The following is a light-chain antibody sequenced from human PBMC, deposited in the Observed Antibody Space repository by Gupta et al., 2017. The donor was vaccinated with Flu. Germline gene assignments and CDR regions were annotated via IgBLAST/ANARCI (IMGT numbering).Light chain of an antibody. CDR2: LVS. CDR1: QSLVYRDGNTV. J-gene: IGKJ1*01. CDR3: RQGAHWPWA. V-gene: IGKV2-30*01. Sequence: DVVMTQSPLSLPVALGQPASISCRSSQSLVYRDGNTVLHWFQQRPGQSPRRLIYLVSHRDPGVPDRFSGSGSGTDFTLKISRVEAEDVGVYFCRQGAHWPWAFGQGTKVEIK.